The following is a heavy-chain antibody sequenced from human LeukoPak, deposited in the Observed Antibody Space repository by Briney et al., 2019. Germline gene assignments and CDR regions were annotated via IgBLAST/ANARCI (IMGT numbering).Heavy chain of an antibody. CDR1: GYTFTSYY. J-gene: IGHJ5*02. D-gene: IGHD3-10*01. Sequence: RASVKVSCKASGYTFTSYYMHWVRQAPGQGLEWMGIINPSGGGTSYAQKFQGRVTMTRDTSTSTVYMDLSSLRSEDTAVYYCARDKRRITMVRGVNWFDPWGQGTLVTVSS. CDR3: ARDKRRITMVRGVNWFDP. CDR2: INPSGGGT. V-gene: IGHV1-46*01.